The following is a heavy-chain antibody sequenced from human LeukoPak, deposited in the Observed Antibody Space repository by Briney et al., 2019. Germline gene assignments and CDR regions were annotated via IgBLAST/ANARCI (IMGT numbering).Heavy chain of an antibody. Sequence: TGGSLRLSCAASGFTFSSYGMSWVRQAPGKGLEWVSAISGSGGSTYYADSVKGRFTISRDNSKNTLYLQMNSLRAEDTAVYYCAKGDSGSYFYYFDYWGQGTLVTVSS. CDR1: GFTFSSYG. D-gene: IGHD1-26*01. V-gene: IGHV3-23*01. CDR3: AKGDSGSYFYYFDY. J-gene: IGHJ4*02. CDR2: ISGSGGST.